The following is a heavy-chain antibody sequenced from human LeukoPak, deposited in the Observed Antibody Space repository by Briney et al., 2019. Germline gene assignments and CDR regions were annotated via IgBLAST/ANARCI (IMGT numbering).Heavy chain of an antibody. CDR1: GYTFTSYY. D-gene: IGHD3-10*01. V-gene: IGHV1-46*01. Sequence: ASVKVSCKASGYTFTSYYMHWVRQAPGQGLEWMGIINPSGGGTSYAQKFQGRVTMTRDTSIRTAYMELSRLRSDDTAVYYCARDGWFGEYWFDPWGQGTLVTVSS. J-gene: IGHJ5*02. CDR3: ARDGWFGEYWFDP. CDR2: INPSGGGT.